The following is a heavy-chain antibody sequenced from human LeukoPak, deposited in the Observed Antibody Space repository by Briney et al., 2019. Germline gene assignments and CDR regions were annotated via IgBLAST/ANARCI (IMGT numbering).Heavy chain of an antibody. D-gene: IGHD6-13*01. CDR3: ARDGSNWDFDY. CDR1: GFTFSGYP. V-gene: IGHV3-64*01. CDR2: ISANGGST. Sequence: QPGGSLRLSCAPSGFTFSGYPMHWVRQAPGKGLEYLSGISANGGSTYYANSVKGRFTISRDNSKNTLYLQMGSLRPEDMAVYYCARDGSNWDFDYWGQGTLVTVSS. J-gene: IGHJ4*02.